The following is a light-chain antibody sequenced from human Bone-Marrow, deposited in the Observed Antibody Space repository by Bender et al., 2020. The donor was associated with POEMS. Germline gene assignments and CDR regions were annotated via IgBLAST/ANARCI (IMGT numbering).Light chain of an antibody. CDR1: TLTKQY. CDR2: KDN. J-gene: IGLJ3*02. CDR3: QSSDRSPTDRL. Sequence: SNELTQPPSVSVSPGQTARITCSGETLTKQYSYWYQQKAGQAPSLLIYKDNERTSGIPERLSGSSSGTTVTLTISGVQAEDEADYYCQSSDRSPTDRLFGGGTKLTVL. V-gene: IGLV3-25*03.